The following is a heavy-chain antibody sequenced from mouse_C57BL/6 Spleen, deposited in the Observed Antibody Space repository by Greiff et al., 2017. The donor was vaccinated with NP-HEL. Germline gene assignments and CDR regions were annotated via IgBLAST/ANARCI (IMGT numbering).Heavy chain of an antibody. J-gene: IGHJ1*03. CDR3: ARYIRYYGNYVRYFDV. CDR1: GFTFTDYY. V-gene: IGHV7-3*01. CDR2: IRNKANGYTT. D-gene: IGHD2-1*01. Sequence: EVKLMESGGGLVQPGGSLSLSCAASGFTFTDYYMSWVRQPPGKALEWLGFIRNKANGYTTEYSASVKGRFTISRDNSQSILYLQMNALRAEDSATYYCARYIRYYGNYVRYFDVWGTGTTVTVSS.